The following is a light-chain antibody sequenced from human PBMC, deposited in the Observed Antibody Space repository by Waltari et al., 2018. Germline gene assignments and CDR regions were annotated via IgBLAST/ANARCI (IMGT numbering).Light chain of an antibody. CDR2: QVS. J-gene: IGLJ3*02. Sequence: QSALTQPASVSGSPGQSITISCTGTSSDVGGYNYVSWYQQHPGQAPKRMIYQVSNGLAGVCMAFSGATSVKTAARTISGRQAEDEAYYYCSSNTSSSTLFGGGTKLTVL. V-gene: IGLV2-14*01. CDR1: SSDVGGYNY. CDR3: SSNTSSSTL.